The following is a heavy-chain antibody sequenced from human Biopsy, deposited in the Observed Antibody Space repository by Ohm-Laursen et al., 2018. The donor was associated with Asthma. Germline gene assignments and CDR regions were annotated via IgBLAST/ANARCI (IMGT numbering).Heavy chain of an antibody. CDR2: IYSGGTS. J-gene: IGHJ4*02. CDR1: GFTFRAHA. Sequence: GSLRLSCAASGFTFRAHAMSWVRQAPGKGLEWVSVIYSGGTSHTADSVRGRFTISRDYSKNTLYLQMHSLRAEDTAVYYCARGDSSNWSHYYFDYWGQGTLVTVSS. CDR3: ARGDSSNWSHYYFDY. D-gene: IGHD3-22*01. V-gene: IGHV3-23*03.